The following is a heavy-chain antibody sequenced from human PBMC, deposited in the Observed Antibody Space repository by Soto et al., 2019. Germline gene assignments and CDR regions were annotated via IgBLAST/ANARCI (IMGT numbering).Heavy chain of an antibody. CDR3: ARPGYSNYGPGVDV. D-gene: IGHD4-4*01. CDR1: GFTFSVYW. CDR2: IDSDGSTT. J-gene: IGHJ6*02. Sequence: EVQLVESGGGLVQPGGSLRLSCAASGFTFSVYWMHWVRQAPGKGLVWVSRIDSDGSTTSYADSVKGRFTISRDNAKSTLYLQTNSLRAEDTAVYYCARPGYSNYGPGVDVWGQGTTVTVSS. V-gene: IGHV3-74*01.